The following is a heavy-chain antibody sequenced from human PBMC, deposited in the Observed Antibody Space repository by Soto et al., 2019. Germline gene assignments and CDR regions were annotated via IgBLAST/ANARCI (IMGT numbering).Heavy chain of an antibody. Sequence: SETLSLTCTVSGGSISSSSYYWGWIRQPPGKGLEWIGSIYYSGSTYYNPSLKSRVTISVDTSKNQFSLKLSSVTAADTAVYYCARHPIRYYDVLTGQIVYPEFNWVDPWGHGIL. D-gene: IGHD3-9*01. CDR1: GGSISSSSYY. CDR3: ARHPIRYYDVLTGQIVYPEFNWVDP. V-gene: IGHV4-39*01. CDR2: IYYSGST. J-gene: IGHJ5*02.